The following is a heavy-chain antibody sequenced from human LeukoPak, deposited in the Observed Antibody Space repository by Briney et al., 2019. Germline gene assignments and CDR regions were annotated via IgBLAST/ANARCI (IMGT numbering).Heavy chain of an antibody. CDR1: GGSISSSSYY. D-gene: IGHD3-22*01. CDR2: IYYSGST. J-gene: IGHJ4*02. V-gene: IGHV4-39*01. Sequence: SETLSLTCTVSGGSISSSSYYWGWIRQPPGKGLEWIGSIYYSGSTYYNPSLKSRVTISVDTSKNRFSLKLSSVTAADTAVYYCARQGEGYTYYYDSSGYYYDYWGQGTLVTVSS. CDR3: ARQGEGYTYYYDSSGYYYDY.